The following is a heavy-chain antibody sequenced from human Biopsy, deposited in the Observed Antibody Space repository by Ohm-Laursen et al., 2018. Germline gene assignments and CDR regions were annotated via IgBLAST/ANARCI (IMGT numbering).Heavy chain of an antibody. J-gene: IGHJ4*02. D-gene: IGHD3-10*01. Sequence: SLRLSCTASGFTFSDYYMSWIRQAPGKGLEWLSYISGSGTTIFYADSVKGRFTVSRDNAKNSLYLQMNNLTVEDTAVYYCARDGAGSYHDYWGQGTLVTVSS. CDR3: ARDGAGSYHDY. CDR2: ISGSGTTI. CDR1: GFTFSDYY. V-gene: IGHV3-11*01.